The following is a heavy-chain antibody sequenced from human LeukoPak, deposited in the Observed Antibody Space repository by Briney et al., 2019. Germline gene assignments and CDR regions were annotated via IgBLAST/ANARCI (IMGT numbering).Heavy chain of an antibody. V-gene: IGHV3-7*01. CDR1: GFTLSSYW. D-gene: IGHD1-26*01. CDR3: ARDLFSGSYYEDF. CDR2: IDQDGSSK. Sequence: GESLRLSCAASGFTLSSYWMSWVCQAPGKGLEWVANIDQDGSSKYYVDSVKGRFSISRDDAKNSLYLQINSLRAEDTAVYYCARDLFSGSYYEDFWGQGTLVTVSS. J-gene: IGHJ4*02.